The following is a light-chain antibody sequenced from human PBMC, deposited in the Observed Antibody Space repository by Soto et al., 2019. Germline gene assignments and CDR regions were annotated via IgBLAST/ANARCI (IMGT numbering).Light chain of an antibody. CDR3: QSYDRSLSGWV. CDR1: NSNIGSNT. Sequence: QSVLTQPPSASGTPGQRVTISCSGSNSNIGSNTVNWYQQLPGTAPKLLIYYDNLRPSGVPDRFSGSKSGTSASLAITGLQAEDEADYYCQSYDRSLSGWVFGTGTQLTVL. CDR2: YDN. V-gene: IGLV1-44*01. J-gene: IGLJ3*02.